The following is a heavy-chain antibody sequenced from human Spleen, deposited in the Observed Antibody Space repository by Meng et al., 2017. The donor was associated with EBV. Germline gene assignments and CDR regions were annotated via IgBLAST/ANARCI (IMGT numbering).Heavy chain of an antibody. CDR2: FYHIGST. D-gene: IGHD2-15*01. CDR3: ASGSFDRTVVVDTSFDY. CDR1: GASISSNTYS. J-gene: IGHJ4*02. V-gene: IGHV4-30-2*01. Sequence: QLQLKGARSGLGETPPTLSLTGAVSGASISSNTYSWRWVRQPPGKGLEWIGYFYHIGSTYYNPSLKSRITISVDRSKNQFSLNLDSVPAADTAVYYCASGSFDRTVVVDTSFDYWGQGTLVTVSS.